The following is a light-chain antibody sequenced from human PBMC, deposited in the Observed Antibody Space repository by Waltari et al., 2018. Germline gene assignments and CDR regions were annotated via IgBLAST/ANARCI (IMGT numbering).Light chain of an antibody. J-gene: IGKJ4*01. CDR3: QQRRNWPPLT. Sequence: ETVLTQSPATLSLSPGERATLSCRASEDVSIYLAWYQQKPGQAPRLLIYDASNRATGIPARFSGSGSGTDFTLTIGSLEPEDFALYYCQQRRNWPPLTFGGGTKVE. V-gene: IGKV3-11*01. CDR2: DAS. CDR1: EDVSIY.